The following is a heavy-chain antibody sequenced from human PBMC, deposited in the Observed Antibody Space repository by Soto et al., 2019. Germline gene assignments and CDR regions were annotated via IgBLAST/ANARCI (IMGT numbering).Heavy chain of an antibody. CDR2: INHSGST. V-gene: IGHV4-34*01. CDR1: GGSFSGYY. D-gene: IGHD6-6*01. CDR3: ARKPPYSSSSVPSNGWFDP. J-gene: IGHJ5*02. Sequence: SETLSLTCAVYGGSFSGYYWSWIRQPPGKGLEWIGEINHSGSTNYNPSLKSRVTISVDTSKNQFSLKLSSVTAADTAVYYCARKPPYSSSSVPSNGWFDPWGQGTLVTVSS.